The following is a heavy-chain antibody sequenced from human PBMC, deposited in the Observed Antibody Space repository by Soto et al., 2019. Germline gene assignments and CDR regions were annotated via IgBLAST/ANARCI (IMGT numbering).Heavy chain of an antibody. J-gene: IGHJ5*02. CDR1: GGPICSGGYD. D-gene: IGHD3-3*01. V-gene: IGHV4-31*11. Sequence: PSETLSLTCAVSGGPICSGGYDWSWIRQHPGKGLEWIGYIYYSGSTYYNPSLKSRVTISVDTSKNQFSLKLSSVTAADTAVYYCARDSYYDFWSGYSRPVWYWFDPWGQGTLVTVSS. CDR3: ARDSYYDFWSGYSRPVWYWFDP. CDR2: IYYSGST.